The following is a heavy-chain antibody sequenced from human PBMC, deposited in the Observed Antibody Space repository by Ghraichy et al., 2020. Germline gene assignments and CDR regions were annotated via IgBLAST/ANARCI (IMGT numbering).Heavy chain of an antibody. CDR1: GYSISSGYY. CDR2: IYHSGST. D-gene: IGHD3-22*01. J-gene: IGHJ4*02. CDR3: ARDPGGYYSYIPYYFDY. Sequence: SETLSLTCAVSGYSISSGYYWGWIRQPPGKGLEWIGSIYHSGSTYYNPSLKSRVTISVDTSKNQFSLKLSSVTAADTAVYYCARDPGGYYSYIPYYFDYWGQGTLVTVSS. V-gene: IGHV4-38-2*02.